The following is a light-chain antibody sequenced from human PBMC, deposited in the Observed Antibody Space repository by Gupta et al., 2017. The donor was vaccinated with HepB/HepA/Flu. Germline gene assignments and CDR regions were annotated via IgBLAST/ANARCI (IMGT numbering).Light chain of an antibody. J-gene: IGKJ4*01. CDR1: QSVGSD. CDR3: QQDNNWPLT. Sequence: DTVLTQSPVTLSVSPGEGVTLSCRATQSVGSDLAWYQQKPGQTPRLVIYGASTRATGIPGRFSGRGSGTEFTLTINSLQSEDFADYYCQQDNNWPLTFGGGTKVEIK. V-gene: IGKV3-15*01. CDR2: GAS.